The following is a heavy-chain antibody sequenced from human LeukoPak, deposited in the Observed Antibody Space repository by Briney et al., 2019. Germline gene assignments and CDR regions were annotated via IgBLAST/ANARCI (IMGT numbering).Heavy chain of an antibody. CDR2: ISAYNGNT. V-gene: IGHV1-18*01. CDR1: GYTLTSSG. D-gene: IGHD2-2*01. Sequence: ASVKVSCKASGYTLTSSGISWVRQAPGQGLEWMGWISAYNGNTNYAQKLQGRVTMTTDTSTSTAYMELRSLRSDDTAVYYCARVGAYCTSTSSLDYWGQGTLVTVSS. J-gene: IGHJ4*02. CDR3: ARVGAYCTSTSSLDY.